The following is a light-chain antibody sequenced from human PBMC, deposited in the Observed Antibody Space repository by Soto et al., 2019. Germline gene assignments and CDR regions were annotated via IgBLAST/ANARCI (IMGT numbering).Light chain of an antibody. CDR1: SSNIGSNT. CDR3: AAWDDSLNGQV. Sequence: QSVLTQPPSASGTPGQRVTISCSGSSSNIGSNTVNWYQHLPGTAPKLLIYSNNQRPSGVPDRFSGSKSGTSASLAISGLQSEDEADYYCAAWDDSLNGQVFGGGTQLTVL. V-gene: IGLV1-44*01. J-gene: IGLJ2*01. CDR2: SNN.